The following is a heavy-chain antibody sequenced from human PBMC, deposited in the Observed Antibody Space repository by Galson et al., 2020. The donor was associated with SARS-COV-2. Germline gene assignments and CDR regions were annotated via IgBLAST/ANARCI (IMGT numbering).Heavy chain of an antibody. J-gene: IGHJ4*02. CDR2: ISGSGGST. V-gene: IGHV3-23*01. CDR3: AKDQGNDYGDQFDY. Sequence: GGSLRLSCAAPGFTFTNYAIRWVRQAPGKGLDGVPGISGSGGSTYYADFGKGRFTISRDNSKNTVYLQMNSLGAGDTALYYCAKDQGNDYGDQFDYWGQGTLVTVSS. CDR1: GFTFTNYA. D-gene: IGHD4-17*01.